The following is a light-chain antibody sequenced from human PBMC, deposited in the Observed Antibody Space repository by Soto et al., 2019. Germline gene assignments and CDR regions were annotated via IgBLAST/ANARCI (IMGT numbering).Light chain of an antibody. CDR3: SSYSSSSSLYV. Sequence: QSALAQPASVSGSPGQSITISCTGTSTDVGNYNYVSWFQLHPGKAPKVLIYEVNDRPSGVSDRFSGSKSGKTASLTISGLQAEDEADYYCSSYSSSSSLYVFGTGTKVTV. CDR2: EVN. J-gene: IGLJ1*01. CDR1: STDVGNYNY. V-gene: IGLV2-14*01.